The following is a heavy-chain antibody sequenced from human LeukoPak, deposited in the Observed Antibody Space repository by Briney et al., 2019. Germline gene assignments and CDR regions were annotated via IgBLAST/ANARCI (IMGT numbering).Heavy chain of an antibody. CDR1: GGSMSTYY. CDR3: ARRSWYVDY. Sequence: PSETLSLTCTVSGGSMSTYYWSWIRQPPGKGLEWIGYIYDSLSTDYNPSLKSRVTISVDMSKTQFSLKLTSVTAADTAVYYCARRSWYVDYWGQGDLDTVSS. CDR2: IYDSLST. J-gene: IGHJ4*02. D-gene: IGHD6-13*01. V-gene: IGHV4-59*01.